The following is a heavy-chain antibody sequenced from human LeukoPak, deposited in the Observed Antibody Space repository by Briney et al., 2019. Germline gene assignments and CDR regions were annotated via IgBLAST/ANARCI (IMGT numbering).Heavy chain of an antibody. CDR1: GFRFTSFG. V-gene: IGHV1-18*04. CDR3: ARDSDYSGNGNGDWFDP. CDR2: ISNYFGVT. Sequence: ASVKVSCKASGFRFTSFGVSWVRQAPGQGLEGMGWISNYFGVTHYAEKFEDRVTMTIDTSTATAYMELRSLRYDDTAIYYCARDSDYSGNGNGDWFDPWGQGTVVTVSS. J-gene: IGHJ5*02. D-gene: IGHD4-11*01.